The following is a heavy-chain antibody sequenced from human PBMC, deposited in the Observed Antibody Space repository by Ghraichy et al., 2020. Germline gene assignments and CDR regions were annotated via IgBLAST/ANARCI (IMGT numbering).Heavy chain of an antibody. CDR1: GYPFISYG. V-gene: IGHV1-18*01. CDR3: ARDPNKFNSGWYFDY. CDR2: VSPYNVHT. Sequence: ASVKVSCKTSGYPFISYGFSWVRQAPGQGLEWMGWVSPYNVHTNYAQKLQGRVTMTTDTSPNTAYMELSSLRSDDTAVYYCARDPNKFNSGWYFDYRGQGTLVTASS. J-gene: IGHJ4*02. D-gene: IGHD6-19*01.